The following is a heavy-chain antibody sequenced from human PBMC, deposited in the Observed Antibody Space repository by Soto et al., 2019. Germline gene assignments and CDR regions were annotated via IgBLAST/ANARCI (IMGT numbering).Heavy chain of an antibody. CDR3: AKDMTVGGYSYGWSTFDY. D-gene: IGHD5-18*01. V-gene: IGHV4-4*09. Sequence: SETLSLTCRVSGGSISNDYWTWIRQPPGKGLEWIGYIYKGGSINYNPSLKSRVTISVDTSNNQFSLKLSSVTAADTAVYYCAKDMTVGGYSYGWSTFDYWGQGTLVTVPS. J-gene: IGHJ4*02. CDR1: GGSISNDY. CDR2: IYKGGSI.